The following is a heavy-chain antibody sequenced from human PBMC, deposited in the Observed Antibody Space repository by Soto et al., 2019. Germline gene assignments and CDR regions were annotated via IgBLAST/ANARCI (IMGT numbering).Heavy chain of an antibody. CDR3: AKGTYSKGFDP. J-gene: IGHJ5*02. CDR2: ISAGGGST. Sequence: EVQLLESGGGLVQPGGSLRLSCAASGFTFSSYAMSWVRQAPGKGLEWVSVISAGGGSTYYADSVKGRITISRDNSKNTLYLRVNSLRAEDTAVYYCAKGTYSKGFDPWGRGTLVTVSS. CDR1: GFTFSSYA. D-gene: IGHD4-4*01. V-gene: IGHV3-23*01.